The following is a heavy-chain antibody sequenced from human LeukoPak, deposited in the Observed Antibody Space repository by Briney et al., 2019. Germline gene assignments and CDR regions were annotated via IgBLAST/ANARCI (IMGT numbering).Heavy chain of an antibody. CDR1: GYTLTSYG. CDR3: AMLMITFGGVIVTDY. D-gene: IGHD3-16*02. CDR2: ISTQSGNT. V-gene: IGHV1-18*01. Sequence: ASVKVSCKASGYTLTSYGINWMRQAPGQGLEWMGWISTQSGNTNYAQKVQGRLTLTTDRSTNTAYMELRSLRSDDTAVYYCAMLMITFGGVIVTDYWGQGTLVTVSS. J-gene: IGHJ4*02.